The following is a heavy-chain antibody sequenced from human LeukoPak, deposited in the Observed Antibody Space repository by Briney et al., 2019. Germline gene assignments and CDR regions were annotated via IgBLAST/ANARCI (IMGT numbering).Heavy chain of an antibody. V-gene: IGHV4-59*01. CDR3: AGAGQNSSGWYYFDY. D-gene: IGHD6-13*01. J-gene: IGHJ4*02. Sequence: PSETLSLTCTVSGGSISSYYWSWIRQPPGKGLEWIGYIYYSGSTNYNPSLKSRVTISVDTSKNQFSLKLSSVTAADTAVYYCAGAGQNSSGWYYFDYWGQGTLVTVSS. CDR2: IYYSGST. CDR1: GGSISSYY.